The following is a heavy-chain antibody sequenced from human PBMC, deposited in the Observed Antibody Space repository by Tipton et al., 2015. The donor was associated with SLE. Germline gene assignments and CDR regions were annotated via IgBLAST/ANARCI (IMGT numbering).Heavy chain of an antibody. V-gene: IGHV4-39*07. CDR3: ARDRDTSAWYPSFDF. CDR1: GDSISSSSYY. Sequence: TLSLTCTVSGDSISSSSYYWGWIRQPPGKGLEWIGTFYYSGNTYFNPSLKSRVTISVDTSKNQFSLRLSSVTAADTAVYYCARDRDTSAWYPSFDFWGHGTLVTVSS. J-gene: IGHJ4*01. CDR2: FYYSGNT. D-gene: IGHD6-19*01.